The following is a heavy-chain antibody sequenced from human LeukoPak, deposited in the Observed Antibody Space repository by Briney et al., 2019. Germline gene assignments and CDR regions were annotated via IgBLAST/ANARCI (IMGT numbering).Heavy chain of an antibody. J-gene: IGHJ4*02. CDR3: ARVTGYMMADYFDY. V-gene: IGHV4-59*01. D-gene: IGHD3-9*01. Sequence: PSETLSLTCTVSGGSISSYYWSWIRQPPGKGLEWIGNIYYSGSTNYNPSLKSRVTISVDTSKNQFSLKLRSVTAADTAVYYCARVTGYMMADYFDYWGQGILVTVSS. CDR2: IYYSGST. CDR1: GGSISSYY.